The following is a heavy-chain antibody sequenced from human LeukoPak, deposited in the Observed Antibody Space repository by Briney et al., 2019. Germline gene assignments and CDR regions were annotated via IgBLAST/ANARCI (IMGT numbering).Heavy chain of an antibody. CDR1: GYSISSNY. D-gene: IGHD3-22*01. J-gene: IGHJ3*02. CDR2: IYYGVPT. V-gene: IGHV4-59*08. Sequence: AETLCLSCSVSGYSISSNYLSWIRQAPGKGLEWVWDIYYGVPTYYTPSLKSRFTISGDTSKNQFSLRLSSVTAADTAVYYCARRGSRLKKSSSGYHHDGFDIWGQGTMVTVSS. CDR3: ARRGSRLKKSSSGYHHDGFDI.